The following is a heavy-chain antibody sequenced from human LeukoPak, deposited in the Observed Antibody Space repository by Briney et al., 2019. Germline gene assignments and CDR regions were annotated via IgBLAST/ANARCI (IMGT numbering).Heavy chain of an antibody. CDR1: GFTFSSYA. CDR2: ISYDGSNK. J-gene: IGHJ3*02. CDR3: AKDPRIITMIVVVIANDAFDI. Sequence: PGGSLRLSCAASGFTFSSYAMHWVRQAPGKGLEWVAVISYDGSNKYYADSVKGRFTISRDNSKNTLYLQMNSLRAEDTAVYYCAKDPRIITMIVVVIANDAFDIWGQGTMVTVSS. V-gene: IGHV3-30-3*01. D-gene: IGHD3-22*01.